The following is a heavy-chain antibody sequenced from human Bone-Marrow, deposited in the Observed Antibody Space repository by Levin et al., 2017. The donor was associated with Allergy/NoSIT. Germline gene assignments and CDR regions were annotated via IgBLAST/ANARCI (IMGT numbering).Heavy chain of an antibody. J-gene: IGHJ4*02. CDR2: IYYRGST. CDR3: AKYDFDYAYDS. D-gene: IGHD3/OR15-3a*01. CDR1: GDSISPYW. V-gene: IGHV4-59*01. Sequence: SQTLSHTCSVSGDSISPYWWSWIRQPPGKGMEWIGQIYYRGSTNYNPSLNGRVTISVDISKNVFSLSLTSLTAADTAVYYFAKYDFDYAYDSWGQGILVAVSS.